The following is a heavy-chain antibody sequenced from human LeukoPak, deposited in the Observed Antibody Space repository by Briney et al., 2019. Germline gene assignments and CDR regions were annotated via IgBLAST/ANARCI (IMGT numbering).Heavy chain of an antibody. CDR3: ARVVRPIFGVVTEYYFDY. D-gene: IGHD3-3*01. CDR1: GGTFSSYA. Sequence: GASVKVSCKASGGTFSSYAISWVRQAPGQGLEWMGGIIPIFGTANYAQKFQGRVTITTDESTSTAYMELSSLRSEDTAVYYCARVVRPIFGVVTEYYFDYWGQGTLVTVSS. CDR2: IIPIFGTA. J-gene: IGHJ4*02. V-gene: IGHV1-69*05.